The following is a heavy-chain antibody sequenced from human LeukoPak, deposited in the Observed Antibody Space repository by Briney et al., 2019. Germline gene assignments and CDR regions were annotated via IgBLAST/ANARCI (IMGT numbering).Heavy chain of an antibody. V-gene: IGHV3-20*04. CDR1: GFTFDDYG. CDR2: INWNGGST. Sequence: GGSLRLSCAASGFTFDDYGMSWVRQAPGKGLKGVSGINWNGGSTGYADSVKGRFTISRDNAKNSLYLQMNSLRAEDTALYYCARASDYGDYGGIDYWGQGTLVTVSS. CDR3: ARASDYGDYGGIDY. D-gene: IGHD4-17*01. J-gene: IGHJ4*02.